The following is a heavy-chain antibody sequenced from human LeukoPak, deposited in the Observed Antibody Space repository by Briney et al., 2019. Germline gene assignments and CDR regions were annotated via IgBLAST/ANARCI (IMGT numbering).Heavy chain of an antibody. J-gene: IGHJ6*02. Sequence: MASETLSLTCTVSGGSIRSSYYYWGWIRQPPGKGLEWIGSIYDSGSTYYNPSLKSRVTISVDTSKNQFSLKLSSVTAADTAVYYCARTRKVVPAAIMHYYYYYGMDVWGQGTTVTVSS. CDR3: ARTRKVVPAAIMHYYYYYGMDV. D-gene: IGHD2-2*01. CDR2: IYDSGST. V-gene: IGHV4-39*01. CDR1: GGSIRSSYYY.